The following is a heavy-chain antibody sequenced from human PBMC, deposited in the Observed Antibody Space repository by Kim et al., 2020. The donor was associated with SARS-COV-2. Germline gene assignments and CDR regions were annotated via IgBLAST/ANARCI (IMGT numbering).Heavy chain of an antibody. CDR3: ARDGDMNSSGKDAFDI. CDR1: GFTFSSYW. CDR2: IKQDGNRK. Sequence: GGSLRLSCAASGFTFSSYWMTWVRQAPGKGLEWVANIKQDGNRKYYVDSVKGRFTISRDNAKNSLYLQMNSLRAEDTVVYYCARDGDMNSSGKDAFDIWG. J-gene: IGHJ3*02. V-gene: IGHV3-7*01. D-gene: IGHD6-25*01.